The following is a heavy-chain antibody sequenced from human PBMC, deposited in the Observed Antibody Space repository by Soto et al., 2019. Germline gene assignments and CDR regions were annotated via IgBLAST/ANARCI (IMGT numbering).Heavy chain of an antibody. CDR2: IYPGDSDT. D-gene: IGHD1-7*01. CDR1: GYSFTSYW. V-gene: IGHV5-51*01. Sequence: PGESLKISCKGSGYSFTSYWIGWVRQMPGKGLEWMGIIYPGDSDTRYSPSFQGQVTISADKSISTAYLQWSSLKASDTAMYYCARRLYNWNSEEFHYYYGMDVWGQGTTVTVSS. J-gene: IGHJ6*02. CDR3: ARRLYNWNSEEFHYYYGMDV.